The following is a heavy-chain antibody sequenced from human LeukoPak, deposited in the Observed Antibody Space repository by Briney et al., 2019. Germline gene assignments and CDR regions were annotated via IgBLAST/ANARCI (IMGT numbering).Heavy chain of an antibody. Sequence: SETLSLTCTVSGGSISSYYWSWIRQSPGKGLELIGYIYYSGSTNYNPSLKSRVTISVDTSKNQFSLKLSSVTAADTAVYYCARGNGLNDAFDIWGQGTMVTVSS. D-gene: IGHD2-8*01. V-gene: IGHV4-59*12. CDR1: GGSISSYY. CDR2: IYYSGST. CDR3: ARGNGLNDAFDI. J-gene: IGHJ3*02.